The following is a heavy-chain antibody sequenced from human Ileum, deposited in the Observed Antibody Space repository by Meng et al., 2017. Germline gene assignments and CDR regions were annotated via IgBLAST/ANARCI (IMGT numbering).Heavy chain of an antibody. CDR2: ITSSGTSI. CDR1: GFTLTDHY. D-gene: IGHD3-16*01. J-gene: IGHJ4*02. CDR3: ARAYYGRFDY. V-gene: IGHV3-11*04. Sequence: VALGGAGGALVEPGGSLSLSCAASGFTLTDHYMSWIRQAPGKGLEWVSYITSSGTSIYYADSVKGRFTISRDNGRNSLYLQMNSLRVEDTAVYYCARAYYGRFDYWGRGTLVTVSS.